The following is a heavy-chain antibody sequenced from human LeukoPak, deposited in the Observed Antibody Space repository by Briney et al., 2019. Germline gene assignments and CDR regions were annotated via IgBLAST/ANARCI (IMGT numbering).Heavy chain of an antibody. CDR3: ARSSYSSSSSV. D-gene: IGHD6-6*01. Sequence: GGSQRLTCAVSGFTFSGFWMSWSRQAPGKGLEWVASINSDGSEGYYADVAKGRFTISRDNAKNSLYLQINSLRAEDTAVYYCARSSYSSSSSVWGQGTMVTVSS. J-gene: IGHJ3*01. CDR2: INSDGSEG. CDR1: GFTFSGFW. V-gene: IGHV3-7*03.